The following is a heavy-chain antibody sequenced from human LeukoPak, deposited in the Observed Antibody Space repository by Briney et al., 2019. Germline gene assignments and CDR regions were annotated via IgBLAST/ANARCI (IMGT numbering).Heavy chain of an antibody. V-gene: IGHV3-21*01. CDR2: ISSSSSYI. CDR1: GFTFSSYS. J-gene: IGHJ4*02. Sequence: GGSLRLSCAASGFTFSSYSMNWVRQAPGKGLEWVSSISSSSSYIYYADSVKGRFTISRDNAKNSLYLQMNSLRAEDTAVYYCARWATPKQGYCSSTSCSGFDYWGRGTLVTVSS. CDR3: ARWATPKQGYCSSTSCSGFDY. D-gene: IGHD2-2*01.